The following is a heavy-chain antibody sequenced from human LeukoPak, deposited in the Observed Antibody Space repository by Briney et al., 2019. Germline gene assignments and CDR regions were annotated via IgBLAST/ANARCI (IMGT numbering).Heavy chain of an antibody. CDR1: GGSISSYY. V-gene: IGHV4-59*08. CDR2: IYYSGST. J-gene: IGHJ4*02. CDR3: ARRSIAAAATLDY. D-gene: IGHD6-13*01. Sequence: PSETLSLTCTVSGGSISSYYWGWLRQPPGKGLEWIGYIYYSGSTNYNPSLKSRVTISVDTSKNQFSLKLSSVTAADTAVYFCARRSIAAAATLDYWGQGSLVTVSS.